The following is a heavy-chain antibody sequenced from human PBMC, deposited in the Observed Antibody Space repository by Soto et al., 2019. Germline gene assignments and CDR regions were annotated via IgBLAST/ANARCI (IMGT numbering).Heavy chain of an antibody. CDR1: GYSFTSYW. V-gene: IGHV5-51*01. D-gene: IGHD2-15*01. J-gene: IGHJ4*02. CDR3: ARTRHRPLVVVVAAADY. Sequence: GESLKISCKGSGYSFTSYWIGWVRQMPGKGLEWMGIIYPGDSDTRNSPSFQGQVAISADKSISTAYPQWSSLKASDTAVYYVARTRHRPLVVVVAAADYWGQGTLVTVSS. CDR2: IYPGDSDT.